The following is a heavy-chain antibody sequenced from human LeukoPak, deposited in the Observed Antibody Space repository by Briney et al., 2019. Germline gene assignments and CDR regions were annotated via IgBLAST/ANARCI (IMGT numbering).Heavy chain of an antibody. D-gene: IGHD4-23*01. J-gene: IGHJ4*02. V-gene: IGHV1-69*06. CDR3: ARDQGRRYGGNSYSFDY. CDR1: GYTFTDYF. Sequence: ASVKVSCKASGYTFTDYFMHWVRQAPGQGLEWMGGIIPIFGTANYAQKFQGRVTITADKSTSTAYMELSSLRSEDTAVYYCARDQGRRYGGNSYSFDYWGQGTLVTVSS. CDR2: IIPIFGTA.